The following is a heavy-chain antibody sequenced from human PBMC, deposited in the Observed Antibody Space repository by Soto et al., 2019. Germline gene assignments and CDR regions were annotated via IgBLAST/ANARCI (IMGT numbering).Heavy chain of an antibody. CDR3: ATQASLTIFGVVNNNFDY. J-gene: IGHJ4*02. CDR2: ISSSSTYI. Sequence: EVQLVESGGGLVKPGGSLRLSCAASGFTFSGYSMNWVRQAPGKGLEWVSFISSSSTYIYYADSVKGRFTISRDNAKNSLYLQMNSLRAEDTAVYYCATQASLTIFGVVNNNFDYWGQGTLVTVSS. D-gene: IGHD3-3*01. CDR1: GFTFSGYS. V-gene: IGHV3-21*01.